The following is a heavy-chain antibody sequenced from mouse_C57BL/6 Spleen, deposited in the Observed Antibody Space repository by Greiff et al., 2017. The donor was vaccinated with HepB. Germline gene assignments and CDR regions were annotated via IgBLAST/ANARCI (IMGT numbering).Heavy chain of an antibody. V-gene: IGHV1-78*01. J-gene: IGHJ1*03. CDR3: ARVGGYCSSYRYFDV. Sequence: QVQLQQSDAELVKPGASVKISCKVSGYTFTDHTIHWMKQRPEQGLEWIGYIYPRDGSTKYNEKFKGKATLTADKSSSTAYMQLNSLTSEDSAVYFCARVGGYCSSYRYFDVWGTGTTVTVSS. CDR2: IYPRDGST. CDR1: GYTFTDHT. D-gene: IGHD1-1*01.